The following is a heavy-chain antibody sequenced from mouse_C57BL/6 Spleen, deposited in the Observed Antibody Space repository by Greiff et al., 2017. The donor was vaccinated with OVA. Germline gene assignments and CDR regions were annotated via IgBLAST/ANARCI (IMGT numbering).Heavy chain of an antibody. CDR1: GFNIKDYY. D-gene: IGHD1-1*01. Sequence: VHVKQSGAELVRPGASVKLSCTASGFNIKDYYMHWVKQRPEQGLEWIGRIDPEDGDTEYAPKFQGKATMTADTSSNTAYLQLSSLTSEDTAVYYCLYYYGSSSWFADWGQGTLVTVSA. J-gene: IGHJ3*01. V-gene: IGHV14-1*01. CDR2: IDPEDGDT. CDR3: LYYYGSSSWFAD.